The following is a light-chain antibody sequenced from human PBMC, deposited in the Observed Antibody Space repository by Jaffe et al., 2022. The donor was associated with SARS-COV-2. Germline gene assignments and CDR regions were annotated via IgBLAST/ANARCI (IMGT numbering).Light chain of an antibody. CDR2: GVS. Sequence: EIVLTQSPGTLSLSPGERATLSCRASQSISSTYLAWYQQKPGQAPRLLIHGVSSRATGIPDRFSGSGSGTDFTLTISRLEPEDFAVYYCQHYGSSYTFGQGTKLEIK. CDR1: QSISSTY. V-gene: IGKV3-20*01. J-gene: IGKJ2*01. CDR3: QHYGSSYT.